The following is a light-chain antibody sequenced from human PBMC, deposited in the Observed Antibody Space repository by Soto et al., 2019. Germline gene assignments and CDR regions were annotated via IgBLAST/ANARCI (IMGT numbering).Light chain of an antibody. V-gene: IGLV2-23*01. CDR1: SSDVGSYKF. CDR3: CSYASRDTHHYL. CDR2: EGD. J-gene: IGLJ1*01. Sequence: QSVLTQPASVSGSPGQSITISCTGISSDVGSYKFVSWYQHHPGKAPKLMIFEGDKRPSGVSDRFSASKSGTTDSLTISGLQPEDYADYNTCSYASRDTHHYLFGTRTK.